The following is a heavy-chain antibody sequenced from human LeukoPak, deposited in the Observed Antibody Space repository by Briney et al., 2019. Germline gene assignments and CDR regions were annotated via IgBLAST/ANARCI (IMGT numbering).Heavy chain of an antibody. CDR2: ISSGSRTI. CDR3: ARAYWGSVDY. Sequence: GGSLRLSCAVSGFTLSNAWMSWVRQAPGQGLEWVSYISSGSRTIYYADSVKGRLTISRDNAKNSLYLQMSSLRDEDTAVYYCARAYWGSVDYWGQGTLVTVSS. V-gene: IGHV3-48*02. J-gene: IGHJ4*02. CDR1: GFTLSNAW. D-gene: IGHD7-27*01.